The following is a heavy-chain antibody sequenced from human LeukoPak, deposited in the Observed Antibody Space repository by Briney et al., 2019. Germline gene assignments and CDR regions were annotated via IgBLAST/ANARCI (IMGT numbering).Heavy chain of an antibody. J-gene: IGHJ3*02. CDR2: ISGSSGST. Sequence: PGGSLRLSCAASGFTFSSYAMSWVRQAPGKGLEWVSAISGSSGSTYYADSVKGRFTISRDNSKNTLYLQMNSLRAEDTAVYYCARDYDFWSGYSDDAFDIWGQGTMVTVSS. CDR1: GFTFSSYA. D-gene: IGHD3-3*01. CDR3: ARDYDFWSGYSDDAFDI. V-gene: IGHV3-23*01.